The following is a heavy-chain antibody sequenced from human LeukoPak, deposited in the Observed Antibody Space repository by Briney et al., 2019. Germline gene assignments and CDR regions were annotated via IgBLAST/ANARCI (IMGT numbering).Heavy chain of an antibody. CDR3: ARDVPIAVAGKGY. CDR2: ISSSSSYI. V-gene: IGHV3-21*01. CDR1: GFTFSSYS. J-gene: IGHJ4*02. Sequence: PGGSLRLSCAASGFTFSSYSMNWVRQAPGKGLEWVSSISSSSSYIYYADSVKGRFTISRDNAKNSLYLQMNSLRAEDTAVYYCARDVPIAVAGKGYWGQGTLVTVSS. D-gene: IGHD6-19*01.